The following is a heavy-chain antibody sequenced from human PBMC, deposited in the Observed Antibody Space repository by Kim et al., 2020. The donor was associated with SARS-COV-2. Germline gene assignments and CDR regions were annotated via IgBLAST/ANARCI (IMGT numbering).Heavy chain of an antibody. Sequence: GGSLRLSCAASGFNFSSHGMNWVRQAPGKGPEWMSGVTDDGSTQSYAESVKGRFTTSRDNTKNTLYLEMTSLRPEDTAIYYCARDERVTNLPCFFDLW. CDR3: ARDERVTNLPCFFDL. D-gene: IGHD1-1*01. CDR1: GFNFSSHG. J-gene: IGHJ5*02. V-gene: IGHV3-30*03. CDR2: VTDDGSTQ.